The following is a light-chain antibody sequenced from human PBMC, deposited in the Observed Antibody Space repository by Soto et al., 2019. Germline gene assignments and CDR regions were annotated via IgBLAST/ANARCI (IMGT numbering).Light chain of an antibody. J-gene: IGKJ1*01. CDR1: QSVSSDS. Sequence: EIVLTQSPGTLSLSPGERAILSCRASQSVSSDSLAWYRQKPGQDPRLLLYEASSRATGIPDRFSGSGSGTDFSLTISRLEPEDFAVDYCQQYGSAPRTFGQGTKVEIK. CDR3: QQYGSAPRT. CDR2: EAS. V-gene: IGKV3-20*01.